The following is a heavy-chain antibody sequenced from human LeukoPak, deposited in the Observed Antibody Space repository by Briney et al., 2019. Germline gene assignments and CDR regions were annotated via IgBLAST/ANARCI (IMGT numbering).Heavy chain of an antibody. CDR2: IKQDGSEK. Sequence: PGGSLRLSCAASGFTFSSYWMSWVRQAPGKGLEWVANIKQDGSEKYYVDSVKGRFTISRDNAKNSLYLQMNSLRAEDTAVYYCARVDSSSPYYYYYMDVWGKGTTVTVSS. CDR1: GFTFSSYW. J-gene: IGHJ6*03. D-gene: IGHD6-6*01. V-gene: IGHV3-7*01. CDR3: ARVDSSSPYYYYYMDV.